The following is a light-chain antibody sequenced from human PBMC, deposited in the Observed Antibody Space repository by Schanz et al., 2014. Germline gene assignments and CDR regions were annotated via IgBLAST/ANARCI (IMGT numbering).Light chain of an antibody. CDR2: GVS. Sequence: EIVMTQSPATLSLSPGERATLSCRASQSVSSTLAWYQQKPGQAPRLLMYGVSNRATGIPARFSGSGSGXXFALTISCPQSQEFEFYYRQHYYNWPRTFGQGTKVAIK. CDR1: QSVSST. J-gene: IGKJ1*01. V-gene: IGKV3-15*01. CDR3: QHYYNWPRT.